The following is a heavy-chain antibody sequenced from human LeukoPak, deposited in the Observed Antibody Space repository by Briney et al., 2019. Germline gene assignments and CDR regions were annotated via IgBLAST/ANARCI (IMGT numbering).Heavy chain of an antibody. V-gene: IGHV4-34*01. Sequence: SETLSLTCAVYGGSFSGYYWSWIRQPPGKGLEWIGEINHSGSTNYNPSLKSRVTISVDTSKNQFSLKLSSVTAADTAVYYCARQTYYYDSSGYFEYYFDYWGQGTLVTVSS. CDR1: GGSFSGYY. D-gene: IGHD3-22*01. CDR3: ARQTYYYDSSGYFEYYFDY. CDR2: INHSGST. J-gene: IGHJ4*02.